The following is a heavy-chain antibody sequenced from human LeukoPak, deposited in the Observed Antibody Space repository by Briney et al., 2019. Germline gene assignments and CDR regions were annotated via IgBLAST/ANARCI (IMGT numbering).Heavy chain of an antibody. V-gene: IGHV1-18*01. CDR3: ARDEQLWPPGQFDY. CDR2: ISAYNGNT. Sequence: GASVKVSCKTSGYTFTSYGISWVRQAPGQGLEWMGWISAYNGNTRYAQKLQGRVTMTTDTSTSTAYMGLRSLRSDDTAVYYCARDEQLWPPGQFDYWGQGTLVTVSS. J-gene: IGHJ4*02. D-gene: IGHD5-18*01. CDR1: GYTFTSYG.